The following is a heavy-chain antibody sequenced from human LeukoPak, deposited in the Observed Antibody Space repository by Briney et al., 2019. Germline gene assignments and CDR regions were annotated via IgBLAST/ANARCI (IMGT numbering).Heavy chain of an antibody. D-gene: IGHD2-2*01. V-gene: IGHV3-33*06. CDR1: GFNFSSYG. Sequence: GRSLRLSCEASGFNFSSYGMHWVRQAPGKGLEWVGVIWYDGTNKQYADSVKGRFTISRDNSKNTLYLLMNSLSAEDTAVYYCAKTIVPAAPIYYYYMDVWGNGTTLTVS. J-gene: IGHJ6*03. CDR2: IWYDGTNK. CDR3: AKTIVPAAPIYYYYMDV.